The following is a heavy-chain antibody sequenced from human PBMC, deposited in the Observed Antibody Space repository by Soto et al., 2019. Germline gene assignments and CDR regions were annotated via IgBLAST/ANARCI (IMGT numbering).Heavy chain of an antibody. D-gene: IGHD1-26*01. Sequence: PSETLSLTCTVSGGSISRYYWSWIRQPPGKGLEWIGYIYYSGSTNYNPSLKSRVTISVDTSKNQFSLKLSSVTAADTAVYYCARAGLRSGSYHYYYGMDVWGQGTTVTVSS. V-gene: IGHV4-59*01. J-gene: IGHJ6*02. CDR2: IYYSGST. CDR1: GGSISRYY. CDR3: ARAGLRSGSYHYYYGMDV.